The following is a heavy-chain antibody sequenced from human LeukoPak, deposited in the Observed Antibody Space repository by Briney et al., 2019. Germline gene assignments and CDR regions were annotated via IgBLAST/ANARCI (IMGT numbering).Heavy chain of an antibody. D-gene: IGHD2-15*01. V-gene: IGHV4-39*07. CDR2: IYYSGST. CDR3: ATILGVYCSGGSCHSYSPFDP. Sequence: PSETLSLTCTVSGGSISSSSYYWGWIRQPPGKGLEWIGSIYYSGSTYYNPSLKSRVTISADTSKNQFSLKLSSVTATDTAVYYCATILGVYCSGGSCHSYSPFDPWGQGTLVTVSS. J-gene: IGHJ5*02. CDR1: GGSISSSSYY.